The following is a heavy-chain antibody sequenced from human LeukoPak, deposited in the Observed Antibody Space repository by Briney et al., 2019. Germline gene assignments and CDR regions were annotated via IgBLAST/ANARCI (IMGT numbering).Heavy chain of an antibody. V-gene: IGHV3-23*01. CDR3: AKDRTAVPLAYWYFDL. D-gene: IGHD2-2*01. CDR2: ISGSGGST. Sequence: GGSLRLSCAASGFTFSSYAMSWVRQAPGKGLEWVSAISGSGGSTYYADSVKGRFTISRDNSKNTLYLQMNRLRVEDSAIYYCAKDRTAVPLAYWYFDLWGRGTLVTVSS. CDR1: GFTFSSYA. J-gene: IGHJ2*01.